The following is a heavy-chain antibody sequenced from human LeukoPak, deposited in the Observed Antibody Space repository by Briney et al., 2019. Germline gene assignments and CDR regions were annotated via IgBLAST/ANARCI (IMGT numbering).Heavy chain of an antibody. CDR1: GYTFTTYA. CDR2: INTNTGNP. CDR3: ARDHGSQKYWFDP. J-gene: IGHJ5*02. Sequence: GASVKVSCKASGYTFTTYAMNWVRQAPGQGLEWMGWINTNTGNPTYAQGFTGRFAFSLDTSVSTAYLQISSLEAEDTAVYYCARDHGSQKYWFDPWGQGTLVTVSS. V-gene: IGHV7-4-1*02. D-gene: IGHD1-26*01.